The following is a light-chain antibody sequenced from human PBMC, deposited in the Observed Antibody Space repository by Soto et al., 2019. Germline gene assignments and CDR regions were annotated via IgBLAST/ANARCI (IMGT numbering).Light chain of an antibody. V-gene: IGKV3-11*01. CDR2: DAS. CDR3: QQRRKWPTT. Sequence: EIVLTQSTATLSLSPGERATLSFRASQSVSSYLAWYQQKPGQAPRLLIYDASNRATGIPARFSGSGSGTDFTVTISSLEPEDFAVYYCQQRRKWPTTFGQGTRLEIK. J-gene: IGKJ5*01. CDR1: QSVSSY.